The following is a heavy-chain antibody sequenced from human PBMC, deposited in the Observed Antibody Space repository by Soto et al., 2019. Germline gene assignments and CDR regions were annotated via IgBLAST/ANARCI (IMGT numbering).Heavy chain of an antibody. V-gene: IGHV1-18*01. J-gene: IGHJ5*02. CDR1: GYTFISYG. Sequence: QLQLVQSGAEVKKPGASVKVSCKAYGYTFISYGINWVRQAPGQGLEWMGWISAYNGNTNYAQKLQGRLTMTTDTSTSTAYMELRSLRSDDTAVYYCARVTYSGTLHSDPWGQGTLVTVSS. CDR2: ISAYNGNT. CDR3: ARVTYSGTLHSDP. D-gene: IGHD1-26*01.